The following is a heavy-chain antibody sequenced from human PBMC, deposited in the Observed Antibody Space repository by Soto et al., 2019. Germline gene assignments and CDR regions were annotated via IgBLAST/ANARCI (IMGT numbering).Heavy chain of an antibody. CDR3: VRGNSGYGNFDY. V-gene: IGHV3-74*01. CDR1: LSNCL. CDR2: INGDGRDT. J-gene: IGHJ4*02. D-gene: IGHD5-12*01. Sequence: LSNCLMHWVRQAPGKGLVWVSRINGDGRDTSYADIAKGRFTISRDNARNTLYLQMNFLRVEDTAVYFCVRGNSGYGNFDYWGPGALVTVSS.